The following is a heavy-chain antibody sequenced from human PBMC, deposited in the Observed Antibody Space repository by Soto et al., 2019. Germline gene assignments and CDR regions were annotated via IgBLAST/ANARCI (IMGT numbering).Heavy chain of an antibody. D-gene: IGHD2-2*01. CDR3: VRECSSPNCPHGAFDL. CDR2: MNANNGNS. Sequence: QVHLVQSGTEVKKPGASVKVSCKASGYTFATYDINWVRQAPGQGLEWLGWMNANNGNSGSAQKFQGRVTMTRTTSISTAYMELSSLRSEDTAIYYCVRECSSPNCPHGAFDLWGQGTLVTVSS. V-gene: IGHV1-8*01. CDR1: GYTFATYD. J-gene: IGHJ3*01.